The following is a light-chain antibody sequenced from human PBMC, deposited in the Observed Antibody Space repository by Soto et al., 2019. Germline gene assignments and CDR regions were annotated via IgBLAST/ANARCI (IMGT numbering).Light chain of an antibody. CDR1: SSDVGGYNY. CDR2: EVS. J-gene: IGLJ3*02. Sequence: QSALTQPASVSGSPGQSITISCTGTSSDVGGYNYLSWYQQHPGKAPKVMIYEVSNRPSGVSNRFSGSKSGNTASLTISGLQAADEADYFCSSYTTSGTPVFGGGTKLTV. V-gene: IGLV2-14*01. CDR3: SSYTTSGTPV.